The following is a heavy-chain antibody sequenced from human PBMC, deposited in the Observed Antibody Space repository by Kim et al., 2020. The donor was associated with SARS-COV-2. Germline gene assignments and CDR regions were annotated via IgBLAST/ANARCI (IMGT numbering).Heavy chain of an antibody. J-gene: IGHJ3*02. D-gene: IGHD3-22*01. Sequence: GGSLRLSCAASGFTFSSYWMSWVRQAPGKGLEWVANIKQDGSEKYYVDSVKGRFTISRDNAKNSLYLQMNSLRAEDTAVYYCARDQSTSAFSMEPFSYYYDSSGPTSDAFDIWGQGTMVTVSS. CDR1: GFTFSSYW. CDR2: IKQDGSEK. CDR3: ARDQSTSAFSMEPFSYYYDSSGPTSDAFDI. V-gene: IGHV3-7*01.